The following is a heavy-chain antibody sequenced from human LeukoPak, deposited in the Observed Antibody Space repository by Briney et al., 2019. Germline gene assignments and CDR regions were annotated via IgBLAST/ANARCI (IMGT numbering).Heavy chain of an antibody. V-gene: IGHV3-23*01. D-gene: IGHD3-3*01. J-gene: IGHJ4*02. Sequence: GGSLRLSCAASGFTFSSYAMSWVRQAPGKGLEWVSAISGSGGSTYYADSVKDRFTISRDNSKNTLYLQMNSLRAEDTAVYYCAKDPRGITIFGVVNHDYWGQGTLVTVSS. CDR2: ISGSGGST. CDR1: GFTFSSYA. CDR3: AKDPRGITIFGVVNHDY.